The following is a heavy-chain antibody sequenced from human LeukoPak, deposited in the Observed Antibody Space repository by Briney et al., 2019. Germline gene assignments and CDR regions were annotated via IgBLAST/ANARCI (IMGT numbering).Heavy chain of an antibody. CDR2: IYSDGST. CDR1: GFPVSSKY. CDR3: ARHSRLDKSSLSWADY. Sequence: GGSLRLSCAASGFPVSSKYMTWVRQAPGKGLEWVSVIYSDGSTFYADSVKGRFTISRDNAKDTLYLQMNSLRPEDTAVYYCARHSRLDKSSLSWADYWGQGTLVTVSS. D-gene: IGHD2-2*03. J-gene: IGHJ4*02. V-gene: IGHV3-53*05.